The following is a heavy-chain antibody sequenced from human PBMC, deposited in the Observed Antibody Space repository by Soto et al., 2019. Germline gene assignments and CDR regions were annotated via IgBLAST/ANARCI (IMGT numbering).Heavy chain of an antibody. D-gene: IGHD3-3*01. CDR1: GFTFSSYG. Sequence: PGGSLRLSCAASGFTFSSYGMHWGRQAPGKGLEWVAVIWYDGSNKYYADSVKGRFTISRDNSKNTLYLQMNSLRAEDTAVYYCAREWAYDFWSGYFYPRSSYYYGMDVWGQGTTVTVSS. CDR3: AREWAYDFWSGYFYPRSSYYYGMDV. CDR2: IWYDGSNK. V-gene: IGHV3-33*01. J-gene: IGHJ6*02.